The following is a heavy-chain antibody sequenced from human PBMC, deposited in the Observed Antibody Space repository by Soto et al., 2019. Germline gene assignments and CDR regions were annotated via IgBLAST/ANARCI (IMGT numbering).Heavy chain of an antibody. V-gene: IGHV4-31*03. J-gene: IGHJ6*02. CDR1: GGSISSVGHY. D-gene: IGHD6-25*01. CDR3: ARGSGGYDSSTRYGLDV. CDR2: IYYSGST. Sequence: SETLSLTCSVSGGSISSVGHYWTWIRQQPGKGLEWIGYIYYSGSTDYNPSLKSRVTISVDRSKNQFSLNLSSVTAADTAIYYCARGSGGYDSSTRYGLDVWGQGTTVTVS.